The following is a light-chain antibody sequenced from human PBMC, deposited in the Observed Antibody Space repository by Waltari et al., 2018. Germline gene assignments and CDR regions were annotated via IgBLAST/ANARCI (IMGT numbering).Light chain of an antibody. V-gene: IGKV3-15*01. Sequence: EIVMTQSPATLSVSPGERATLSCRASQSVSSNLAWDQQKPGQAPRPLIYGASTRATGIPARFSGSGSGTEFTLTISSLQSEDFAVYYCQQYNNWPPLTFGGGTKVEIK. CDR3: QQYNNWPPLT. J-gene: IGKJ4*01. CDR1: QSVSSN. CDR2: GAS.